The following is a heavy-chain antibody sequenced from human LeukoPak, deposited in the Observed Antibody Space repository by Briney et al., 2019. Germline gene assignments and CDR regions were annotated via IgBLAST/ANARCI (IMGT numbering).Heavy chain of an antibody. CDR1: GGTFSTYD. CDR2: IIPTLGIA. V-gene: IGHV1-69*04. D-gene: IGHD6-19*01. Sequence: SVKVSYTASGGTFSTYDISRVRQAPGQGLEWMGRIIPTLGIANYAPKLQGRVTITADKSTSTAYMELSSLRSEDTAVYYCARGDSSGFFDYWGQGTPVTVSS. CDR3: ARGDSSGFFDY. J-gene: IGHJ4*02.